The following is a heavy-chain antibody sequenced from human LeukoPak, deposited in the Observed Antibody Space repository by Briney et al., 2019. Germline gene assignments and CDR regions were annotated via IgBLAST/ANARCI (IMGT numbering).Heavy chain of an antibody. J-gene: IGHJ5*02. CDR2: ITTISHYI. D-gene: IGHD3-10*01. Sequence: GGSLRPSCAASGFTLSDYHMNWVRQAPGKGLEWLSSITTISHYIYYAGAVRGRFTISRDNAKNSLYLQMNSLRGEDTAVYYCARSGGPGTYHQLRYNWFDPWGQGNPGHRLL. CDR3: ARSGGPGTYHQLRYNWFDP. V-gene: IGHV3-21*01. CDR1: GFTLSDYH.